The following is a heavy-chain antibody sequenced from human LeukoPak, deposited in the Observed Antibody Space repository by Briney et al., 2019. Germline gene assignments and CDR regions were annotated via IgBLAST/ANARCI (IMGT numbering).Heavy chain of an antibody. D-gene: IGHD3-9*01. Sequence: PSETLSLTCAVYGGSFSGYYWSWIRQPPGKGLEWIGEINHSGSTNYNPSLKSRVTISVDTSKNQFSLKLSSVTAADTAVYYCARGASGHDILTGYYLYNWFDPWGQGTLVTVSS. V-gene: IGHV4-34*01. CDR3: ARGASGHDILTGYYLYNWFDP. J-gene: IGHJ5*02. CDR1: GGSFSGYY. CDR2: INHSGST.